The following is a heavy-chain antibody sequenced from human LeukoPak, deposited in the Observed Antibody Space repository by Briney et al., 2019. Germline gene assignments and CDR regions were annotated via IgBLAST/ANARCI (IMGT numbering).Heavy chain of an antibody. J-gene: IGHJ4*02. Sequence: GGSLRLSCRTSGFPFGDYGMSWFRQAPGKGLEWVSHIRSKAYGGTAEYATSVKGRSIISRDDSKSIAHLQMSSLKTEDTAVYFCTRGYDTSGWLFDYWGQGTLVTVSS. CDR2: IRSKAYGGTA. CDR3: TRGYDTSGWLFDY. CDR1: GFPFGDYG. V-gene: IGHV3-49*03. D-gene: IGHD6-19*01.